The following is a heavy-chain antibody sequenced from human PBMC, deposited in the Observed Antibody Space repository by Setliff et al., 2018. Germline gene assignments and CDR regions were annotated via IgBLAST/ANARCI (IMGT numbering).Heavy chain of an antibody. D-gene: IGHD5-18*01. CDR1: GYTFTSYA. V-gene: IGHV1-18*01. J-gene: IGHJ3*02. CDR2: ISAYNGNT. Sequence: ASVKVSCKASGYTFTSYAMSWMRQAPGQGLEWMGWISAYNGNTKYAQKLQGRVTMATDIPTSTAYMELRSLRSDDTAVYYCARGGYSYGYDHGFDIWGQGTMVTVSS. CDR3: ARGGYSYGYDHGFDI.